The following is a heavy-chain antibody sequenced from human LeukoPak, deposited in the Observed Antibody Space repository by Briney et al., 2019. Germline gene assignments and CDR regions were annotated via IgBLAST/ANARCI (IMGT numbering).Heavy chain of an antibody. CDR3: TRGDGSGSY. CDR1: GFTFGDYA. CDR2: IRSKTSGGTT. V-gene: IGHV3-49*04. J-gene: IGHJ4*02. Sequence: PAGSLRLTCTAYGFTFGDYAMSWVRQAQGKGLDWIGFIRSKTSGGTTEYAASVKGRFTILRDDSKSIAYLQINSLKTEDTAVYYCTRGDGSGSYWGQGTLVTVSS. D-gene: IGHD1-26*01.